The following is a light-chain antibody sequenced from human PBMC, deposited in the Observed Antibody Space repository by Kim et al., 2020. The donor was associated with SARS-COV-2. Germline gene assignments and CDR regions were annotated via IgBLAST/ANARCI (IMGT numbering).Light chain of an antibody. V-gene: IGLV3-19*01. CDR1: SLRSYY. J-gene: IGLJ3*02. Sequence: SSELTQDPAVSVALGQTVRITCQGDSLRSYYASWYQQKPGQAPVLVIYGKNNRPSGIPDRFSGSSSGKTASLTITGDQAEDEADYYCNSRDSSGNRVFGG. CDR2: GKN. CDR3: NSRDSSGNRV.